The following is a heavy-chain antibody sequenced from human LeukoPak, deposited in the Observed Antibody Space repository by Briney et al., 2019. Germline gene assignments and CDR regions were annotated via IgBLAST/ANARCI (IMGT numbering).Heavy chain of an antibody. CDR1: GGSFSGYY. CDR2: IDHSGST. J-gene: IGHJ5*02. CDR3: ARGGYYGSGNDFRFDP. V-gene: IGHV4-34*01. D-gene: IGHD3-10*01. Sequence: SETLSLTCAVYGGSFSGYYWTWIRQPPGKGLEWIGEIDHSGSTNYNPSLKSRVTISVETSKNQFSLKLKSVTAADTAVYYCARGGYYGSGNDFRFDPWGQGTLVTVSS.